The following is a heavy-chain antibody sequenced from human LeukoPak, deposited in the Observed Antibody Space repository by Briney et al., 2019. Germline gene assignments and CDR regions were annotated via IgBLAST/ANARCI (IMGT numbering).Heavy chain of an antibody. CDR2: IKQDGSDK. CDR1: GFTFSNYW. Sequence: PGGSLRLSCAASGFTFSNYWMNWVRQGPGKGLEWVVNIKQDGSDKYYVDSVKGRFTISRDNAKNSLYLQMNSLGVDDTALYYCARDYCGGPNCLNAQTLDSWGQGTLVTVSS. D-gene: IGHD2-21*01. CDR3: ARDYCGGPNCLNAQTLDS. J-gene: IGHJ4*02. V-gene: IGHV3-7*01.